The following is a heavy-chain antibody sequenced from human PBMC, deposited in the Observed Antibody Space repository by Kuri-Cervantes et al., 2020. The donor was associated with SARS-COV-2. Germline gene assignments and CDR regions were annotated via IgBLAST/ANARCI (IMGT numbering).Heavy chain of an antibody. Sequence: GESLKISCAASGFTFSSYGMHWVRQAPGQRLEWMGWINAGNGNTKDSQKFQGRVTITRDTSASTAYMELRSLRSEDTAVYYCAKDQFFSSSSSWFGEHYYYGMDVWGQGTTVTVSS. CDR1: GFTFSSYG. D-gene: IGHD3-10*01. J-gene: IGHJ6*02. CDR2: INAGNGNT. CDR3: AKDQFFSSSSSWFGEHYYYGMDV. V-gene: IGHV1-3*01.